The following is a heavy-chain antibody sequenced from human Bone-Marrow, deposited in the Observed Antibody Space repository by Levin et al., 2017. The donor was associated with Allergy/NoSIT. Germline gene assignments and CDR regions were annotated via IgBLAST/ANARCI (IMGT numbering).Heavy chain of an antibody. Sequence: GESLKISCAVSGFTVGNNYMAWVRQAPEKGLEWVSLIYSSGGTNYADSVKGRFTISRDSSKNTVFLQMNSLRVDDTAVYYGGRDPSAVGSRTPWGQGTLVTVSS. CDR2: IYSSGGT. CDR3: GRDPSAVGSRTP. CDR1: GFTVGNNY. D-gene: IGHD1-26*01. J-gene: IGHJ4*03. V-gene: IGHV3-53*01.